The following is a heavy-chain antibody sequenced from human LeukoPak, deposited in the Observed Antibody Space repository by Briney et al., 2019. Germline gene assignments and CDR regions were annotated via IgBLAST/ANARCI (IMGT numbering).Heavy chain of an antibody. CDR1: GFTFSTNA. D-gene: IGHD6-19*01. V-gene: IGHV3-23*01. CDR2: ISGSDDRT. Sequence: PGGSLRLSCAASGFTFSTNAMSWVRQAPGKGLEWVSGISGSDDRTYYADSVKGRFTISRDNSKNTLFLQMSSLRAEDTAVYYCAKPLSGWYSFDYWGQGTLVTVSS. CDR3: AKPLSGWYSFDY. J-gene: IGHJ4*02.